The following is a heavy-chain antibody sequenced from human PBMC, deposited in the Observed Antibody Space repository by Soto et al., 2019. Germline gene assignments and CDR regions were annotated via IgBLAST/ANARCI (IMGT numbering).Heavy chain of an antibody. J-gene: IGHJ2*01. Sequence: EVQLLESGGGLVQPGGSLRLSCAASGFTFSSYAMSWVRQAPGKGLEWVSAISGSGGSTYYADSVKGRFTISRDNSKSTLYLQMNSLRAEDTAVYYCATDFQWLGNWYFDLWGRGTLVTVSS. CDR1: GFTFSSYA. V-gene: IGHV3-23*01. CDR3: ATDFQWLGNWYFDL. CDR2: ISGSGGST. D-gene: IGHD6-19*01.